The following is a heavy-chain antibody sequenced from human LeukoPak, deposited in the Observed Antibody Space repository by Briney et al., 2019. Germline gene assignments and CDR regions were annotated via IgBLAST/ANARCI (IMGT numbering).Heavy chain of an antibody. CDR1: GYSMSSGYY. Sequence: SETLSLTCTVSGYSMSSGYYWGWIRQPPERGLEWIGSMYHTGSTYYNPSLKSRVTISVDTSKNQFSLKLSSVTAADTAVYYCAGGYKYAYYNYYYMDVWGKGTTVTVSS. CDR2: MYHTGST. J-gene: IGHJ6*03. CDR3: AGGYKYAYYNYYYMDV. D-gene: IGHD5-24*01. V-gene: IGHV4-38-2*02.